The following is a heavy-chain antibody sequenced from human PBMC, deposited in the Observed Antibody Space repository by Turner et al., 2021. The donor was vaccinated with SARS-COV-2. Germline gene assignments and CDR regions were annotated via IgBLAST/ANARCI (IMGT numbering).Heavy chain of an antibody. D-gene: IGHD3-3*01. CDR2: SYDSVST. V-gene: IGHV4-39*01. CDR3: ARHKNDCWNGPNGNNWFGP. J-gene: IGHJ5*02. Sequence: QMQLQQSGPGLVKPSETLSLTCTVSGDSMSSSSYYWGWIRQAPGTGLEWIGSSYDSVSTYYNPARKSQVTISVDTSKIHCSLNLSSVTAADTAVYDCARHKNDCWNGPNGNNWFGPWGQGTLVAVSS. CDR1: GDSMSSSSYY.